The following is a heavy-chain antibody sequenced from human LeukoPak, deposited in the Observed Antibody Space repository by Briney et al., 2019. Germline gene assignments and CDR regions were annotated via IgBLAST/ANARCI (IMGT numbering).Heavy chain of an antibody. D-gene: IGHD1-26*01. V-gene: IGHV4-61*02. CDR3: ARSHVGATLLY. CDR2: IYTSGST. CDR1: GGSISSGSYY. J-gene: IGHJ4*02. Sequence: SETLSLTCTVSGGSISSGSYYWSWIRQPAGKGLEWIGRIYTSGSTNYNPSLKSRVTMSVDTSENQFSLKLSSVTAADTAVYYCARSHVGATLLYWGQGTLVTVSS.